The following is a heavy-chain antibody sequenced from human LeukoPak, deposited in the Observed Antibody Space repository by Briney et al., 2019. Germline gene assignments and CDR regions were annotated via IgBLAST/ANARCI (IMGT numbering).Heavy chain of an antibody. CDR1: GYSFSSYW. V-gene: IGHV5-51*01. Sequence: GEFLKISCKGSGYSFSSYWIAWVRQMPGKGLEWMGIIYPGDSVTTYSPSFEGQVTISVDKSIATAYLQWSSLKASDTAMYYCARQGGIAAPGALEDWGQGTLVTVSS. CDR3: ARQGGIAAPGALED. J-gene: IGHJ4*02. D-gene: IGHD6-13*01. CDR2: IYPGDSVT.